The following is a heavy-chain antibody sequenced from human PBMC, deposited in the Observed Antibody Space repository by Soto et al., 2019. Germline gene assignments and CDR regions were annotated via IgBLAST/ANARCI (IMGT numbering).Heavy chain of an antibody. D-gene: IGHD3-10*01. CDR1: GGSISSSSLQ. Sequence: PSETLSLTCIVSGGSISSSSLQWGWIRQPPGRGLDWVGSIFSSGGTYYNPSFKSRVTISVHTSNNQFSLKLTSVTAADTAVYYCAGQYYSFSGRQIDYWGQGTLVTVSS. CDR3: AGQYYSFSGRQIDY. J-gene: IGHJ4*02. V-gene: IGHV4-39*01. CDR2: IFSSGGT.